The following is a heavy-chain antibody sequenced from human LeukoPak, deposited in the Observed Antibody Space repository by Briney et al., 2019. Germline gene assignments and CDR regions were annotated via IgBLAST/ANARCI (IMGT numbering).Heavy chain of an antibody. J-gene: IGHJ4*02. CDR3: ARPRYDMLTGYYSQFDH. CDR2: IIPILGIA. Sequence: SVKVSCKASGGTFSSYAISWVRQAPGQGLEWMGRIIPILGIANYAQKFQGRVTITADKSTSTAYMELSSLRSEDTAVYYCARPRYDMLTGYYSQFDHWGQGTLVTVSS. V-gene: IGHV1-69*04. CDR1: GGTFSSYA. D-gene: IGHD3-9*01.